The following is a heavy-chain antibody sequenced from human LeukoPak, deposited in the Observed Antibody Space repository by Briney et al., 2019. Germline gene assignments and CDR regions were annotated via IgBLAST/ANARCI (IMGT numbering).Heavy chain of an antibody. CDR1: GGSISTYY. CDR3: ARLFDDYGDQRGLDY. J-gene: IGHJ4*02. Sequence: SETLSLTCTVSGGSISTYYWNWIRQPPGKGLEWIGYIYYSGTTNYNPSLKSRVSMSVDTSKNQFSPKLNSVTATDTAVYYCARLFDDYGDQRGLDYWGQGILVTVSS. V-gene: IGHV4-59*01. CDR2: IYYSGTT. D-gene: IGHD4-17*01.